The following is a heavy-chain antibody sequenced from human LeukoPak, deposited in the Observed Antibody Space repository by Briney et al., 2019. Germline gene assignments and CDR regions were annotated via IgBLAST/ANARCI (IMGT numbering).Heavy chain of an antibody. V-gene: IGHV3-7*01. CDR2: IKQDGSEK. D-gene: IGHD2-21*02. CDR3: AREAYCGGDCYYHDAFDI. CDR1: GFTFSSYW. Sequence: GGSLRLSCAASGFTFSSYWMSWVRQAPGKGLEWVANIKQDGSEKYYVDSVKGRFTISRDNAKNSLYLQMNSLRAEDTAVYYCAREAYCGGDCYYHDAFDIWGQGTMVTVSS. J-gene: IGHJ3*02.